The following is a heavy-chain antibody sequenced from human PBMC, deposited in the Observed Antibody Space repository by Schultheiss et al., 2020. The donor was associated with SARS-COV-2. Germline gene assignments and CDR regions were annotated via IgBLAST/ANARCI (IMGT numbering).Heavy chain of an antibody. CDR3: ARGSSGYPYMDV. CDR1: GFTFSSYA. V-gene: IGHV3-21*01. Sequence: GGSLRLSCAASGFTFSSYAMSWVRQAPGKGLEWVSSISSSSSYIYYADSVKGRFTISRDNAKNSLYLQMNSLRDEDTAVYYCARGSSGYPYMDVWGQGTTVTVSS. CDR2: ISSSSSYI. J-gene: IGHJ6*02. D-gene: IGHD3-22*01.